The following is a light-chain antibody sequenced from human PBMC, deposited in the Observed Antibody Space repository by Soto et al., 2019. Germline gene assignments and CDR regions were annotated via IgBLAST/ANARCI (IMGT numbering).Light chain of an antibody. CDR1: SSDVGGYNY. J-gene: IGLJ1*01. CDR3: SSYTSSSTPYV. CDR2: DVS. V-gene: IGLV2-14*01. Sequence: QSALTQPASVSGSPGQSITISCTGTSSDVGGYNYVSWYQQHPGKAPKLMIYDVSNRPSGVSNRFSGSKSGNTASLTISGLQAEDDADYYCSSYTSSSTPYVIGTGTKLTVL.